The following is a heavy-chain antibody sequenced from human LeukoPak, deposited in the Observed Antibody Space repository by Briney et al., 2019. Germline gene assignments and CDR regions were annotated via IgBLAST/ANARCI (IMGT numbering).Heavy chain of an antibody. D-gene: IGHD3-9*01. Sequence: GASVKVSCKASGYTFTSYGISWVRQAPGQGLEWMGWISAYNGNTNYAQKLQGRVTMTTDTSTSTAYMELRSLRSEDTAVYYCARSVLWYDILTGYYGLGDYGMDIWGQGTTVTVSS. CDR2: ISAYNGNT. J-gene: IGHJ6*02. CDR3: ARSVLWYDILTGYYGLGDYGMDI. CDR1: GYTFTSYG. V-gene: IGHV1-18*01.